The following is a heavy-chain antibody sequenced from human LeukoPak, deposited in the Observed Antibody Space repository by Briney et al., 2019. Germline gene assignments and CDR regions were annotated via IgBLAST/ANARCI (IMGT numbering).Heavy chain of an antibody. CDR3: VKDRHYSSSIMGI. CDR2: ISYDGSNK. CDR1: GFTFDDYD. Sequence: PGRSLRLSCAVSGFTFDDYDMHWVRQAPGKGLEWVAVISYDGSNKYYADSVKGRVTISRDNSKNTLYLQMNSLRAEDTAMYYCVKDRHYSSSIMGIWGQGTLVTVSS. V-gene: IGHV3-30*18. D-gene: IGHD6-19*01. J-gene: IGHJ4*02.